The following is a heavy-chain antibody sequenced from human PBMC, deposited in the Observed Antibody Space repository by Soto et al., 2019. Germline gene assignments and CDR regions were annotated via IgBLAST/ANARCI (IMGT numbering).Heavy chain of an antibody. D-gene: IGHD1-26*01. J-gene: IGHJ3*02. CDR1: GYSFTSYW. V-gene: IGHV5-51*01. CDR3: ARRGADKGRAAGAGYLDAFDI. CDR2: IYPGDSGT. Sequence: GESLKISCKGSGYSFTSYWIGWVRQMPGKGLEWMGIIYPGDSGTRYSPSFQGQVTISADKSISTAYLQWSSLKASDTAMYYCARRGADKGRAAGAGYLDAFDIWGQGTMVTV.